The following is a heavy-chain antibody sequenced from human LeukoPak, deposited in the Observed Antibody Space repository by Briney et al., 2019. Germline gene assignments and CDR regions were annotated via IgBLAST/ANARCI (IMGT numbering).Heavy chain of an antibody. V-gene: IGHV4-34*01. Sequence: PSETLSLTCTVSGGSIGSYYWSWIRQPPGRELEWIGEINHRGSTNYNPSLESRVTMSVDTSKNQISLKLNSVTAADTAVYYCARGSRGYSYGYPGYWGQGILVTVSS. CDR2: INHRGST. CDR1: GGSIGSYY. D-gene: IGHD5-18*01. J-gene: IGHJ4*02. CDR3: ARGSRGYSYGYPGY.